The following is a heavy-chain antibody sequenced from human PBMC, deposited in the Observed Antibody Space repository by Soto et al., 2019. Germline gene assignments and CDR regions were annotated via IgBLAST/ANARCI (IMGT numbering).Heavy chain of an antibody. Sequence: QVQLQESGPGLVKPSQPLSLTCTVSGGSISSGSFYWTWIRQHPGKGLEVIGYIYYSGDTYYNPSIRSRVIISLDTSKNQFSLRLNSVTAADTAVYYCAREWSGGRRDGNPDKYYGMDVWGQGTKVTVSS. CDR2: IYYSGDT. CDR3: AREWSGGRRDGNPDKYYGMDV. D-gene: IGHD2-15*01. V-gene: IGHV4-31*03. J-gene: IGHJ6*02. CDR1: GGSISSGSFY.